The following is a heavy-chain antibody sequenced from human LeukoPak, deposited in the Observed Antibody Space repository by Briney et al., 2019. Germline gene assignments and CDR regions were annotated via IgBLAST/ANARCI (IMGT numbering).Heavy chain of an antibody. V-gene: IGHV1-69*13. J-gene: IGHJ6*02. D-gene: IGHD2-2*01. CDR1: GGTFSGYA. CDR2: IIPIFGTA. CDR3: ARDLCSSTSCCFAV. Sequence: GASVKVSCKASGGTFSGYAISWVRQAPGQGLEWMGGIIPIFGTANYAQKFQGRVTITADESTSTAYMELSSLRSEDTAVYYCARDLCSSTSCCFAVWGQGTTVTVSS.